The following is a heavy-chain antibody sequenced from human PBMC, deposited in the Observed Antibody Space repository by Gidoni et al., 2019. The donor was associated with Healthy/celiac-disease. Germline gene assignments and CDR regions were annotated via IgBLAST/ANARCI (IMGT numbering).Heavy chain of an antibody. CDR2: ISYDGSNK. CDR3: WLHYYGSGSYYFDY. J-gene: IGHJ4*02. CDR1: GFTFSSYG. V-gene: IGHV3-30*03. D-gene: IGHD3-10*01. Sequence: QVQLVESGGGVVQPGRSLRLSCAASGFTFSSYGMHWVRQAPGKGLEWVAVISYDGSNKYYADSVKGRFTISRDNSKNTLYLQMNSLRAEDTAVYYCWLHYYGSGSYYFDYWGQGTLVTVSS.